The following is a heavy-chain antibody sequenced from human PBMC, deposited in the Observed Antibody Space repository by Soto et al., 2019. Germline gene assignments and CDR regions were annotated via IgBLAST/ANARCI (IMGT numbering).Heavy chain of an antibody. CDR3: ASLSVAGTDYYYYMDV. Sequence: ASVKVSCKASGGTFSSYAISWVRQAPGQGLEWMGGIIPIFGTANYAQKFQGRVTITADESTSTAYMELSSLRSEDTAVYYCASLSVAGTDYYYYMDVWGKGTTVTVSS. D-gene: IGHD6-19*01. CDR1: GGTFSSYA. CDR2: IIPIFGTA. J-gene: IGHJ6*03. V-gene: IGHV1-69*13.